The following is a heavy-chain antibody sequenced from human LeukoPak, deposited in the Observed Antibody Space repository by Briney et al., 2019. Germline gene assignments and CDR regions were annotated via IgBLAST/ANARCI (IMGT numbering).Heavy chain of an antibody. D-gene: IGHD1-26*01. CDR1: GGSISSYY. CDR2: IYYGGSA. J-gene: IGHJ4*02. V-gene: IGHV4-59*01. Sequence: SETLSLTCTVSGGSISSYYWSWIRQPPGKGLEWIWYIYYGGSANYNPSLKSRVTISVDTSKNQFSLKLSSVTAADTAVYYCARRSREGEFDYWGQGTLVTVSS. CDR3: ARRSREGEFDY.